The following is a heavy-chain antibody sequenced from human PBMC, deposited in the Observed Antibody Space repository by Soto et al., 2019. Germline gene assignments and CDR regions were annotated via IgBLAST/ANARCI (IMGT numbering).Heavy chain of an antibody. CDR3: ARGFDGSADY. CDR1: GYTFTSNA. Sequence: GASVKVSCKASGYTFTSNAIHWMRQAPGQRLEWMGWINGGDANTQYSQNFQGRVTLSRDTSATTAYMELSSLRSEDTAVYYCARGFDGSADYWGQGTQVTVSS. J-gene: IGHJ4*02. V-gene: IGHV1-3*01. D-gene: IGHD3-10*01. CDR2: INGGDANT.